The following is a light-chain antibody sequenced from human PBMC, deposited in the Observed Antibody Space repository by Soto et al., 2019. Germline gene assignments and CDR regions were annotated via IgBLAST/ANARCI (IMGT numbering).Light chain of an antibody. CDR2: EVS. CDR1: SSDVGGYNY. J-gene: IGLJ2*01. CDR3: SSYTTSDTLI. Sequence: QSALTQPASVSGSPGQSITISCTGTSSDVGGYNYVSWYQQHPGKAPKLMIYEVSNRPSGVSNHFSGSKSDNTASLTISGLQAEDEADYYCSSYTTSDTLIFGGGTKLTVL. V-gene: IGLV2-14*01.